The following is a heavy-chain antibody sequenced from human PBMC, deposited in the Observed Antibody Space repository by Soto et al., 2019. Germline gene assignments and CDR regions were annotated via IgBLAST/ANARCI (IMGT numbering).Heavy chain of an antibody. CDR2: IYYSGST. J-gene: IGHJ6*03. CDR1: GGSISSSSYY. D-gene: IGHD3-3*01. V-gene: IGHV4-39*01. CDR3: ASIPRLNFGVVYGAGNYYMDV. Sequence: SETLSLTCTVSGGSISSSSYYWGWIRQPPGKGLEWIGSIYYSGSTYYNPSLKSRVTISVDTSKNQFSLKLSSVTAADTAVYYCASIPRLNFGVVYGAGNYYMDVWGKGTTVTVSS.